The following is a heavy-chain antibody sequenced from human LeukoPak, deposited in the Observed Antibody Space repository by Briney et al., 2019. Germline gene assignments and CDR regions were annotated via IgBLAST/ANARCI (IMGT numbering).Heavy chain of an antibody. V-gene: IGHV4-34*01. D-gene: IGHD5-18*01. Sequence: SETLSLTCAVYGGSFSGYYWSWFRQPPGKGLEWIGEINHSGSTNYNPSLKSRVTISVDTSKNQFSLKLSSVTAADTAVYYCARGSNTAMVTTFDYWGQGTLVTVSS. J-gene: IGHJ4*02. CDR1: GGSFSGYY. CDR2: INHSGST. CDR3: ARGSNTAMVTTFDY.